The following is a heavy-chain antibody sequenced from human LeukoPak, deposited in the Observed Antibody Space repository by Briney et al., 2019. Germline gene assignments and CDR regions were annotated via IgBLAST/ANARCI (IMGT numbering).Heavy chain of an antibody. V-gene: IGHV3-21*01. CDR3: ARDLGYCSGGSCYYYDY. D-gene: IGHD2-15*01. Sequence: GGSLRLSCAASGFTFSSYSMNWLRQAPGKGLEWVSSISSSSSYIYYADSVKGRFTISRDNAKNSLYLQMNSLRAEDTAVYYCARDLGYCSGGSCYYYDYWGQGTLVTVSS. CDR1: GFTFSSYS. CDR2: ISSSSSYI. J-gene: IGHJ4*02.